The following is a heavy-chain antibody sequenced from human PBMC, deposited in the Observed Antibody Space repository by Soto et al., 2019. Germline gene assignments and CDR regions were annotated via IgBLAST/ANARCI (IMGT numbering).Heavy chain of an antibody. J-gene: IGHJ3*02. V-gene: IGHV3-72*01. D-gene: IGHD1-26*01. CDR3: ARAGRKVGTYSDALDI. CDR1: GFTFSDHY. CDR2: TRNKAYSYTV. Sequence: EVQLVESGGGLVQPGGSLRLSCAASGFTFSDHYMDWVSQAPGKGLEWVGRTRNKAYSYTVEYAASVKGRFSISRDDSKNSLYLQMNSLQIEDTAVDYCARAGRKVGTYSDALDIWGQGTAVTVSS.